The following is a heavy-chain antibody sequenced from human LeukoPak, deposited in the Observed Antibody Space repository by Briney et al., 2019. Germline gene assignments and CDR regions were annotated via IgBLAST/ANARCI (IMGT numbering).Heavy chain of an antibody. Sequence: GSLSLSCAASGFPFSSYAMSWVRQAPGKGLEWVSAISGSGGRTYYADAVKGRFTISRDNSKNTLYLQMNSLRAEDTAVYYCAKDGTDYGDYGFDYWGQGTLVTVSS. CDR2: ISGSGGRT. V-gene: IGHV3-23*01. CDR1: GFPFSSYA. CDR3: AKDGTDYGDYGFDY. D-gene: IGHD4-17*01. J-gene: IGHJ4*02.